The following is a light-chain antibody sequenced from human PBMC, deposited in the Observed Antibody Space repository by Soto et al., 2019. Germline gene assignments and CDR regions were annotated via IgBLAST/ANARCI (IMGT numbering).Light chain of an antibody. CDR3: QQTYDTPRA. CDR2: AAS. J-gene: IGKJ1*01. V-gene: IGKV1-39*01. CDR1: QRITSY. Sequence: DIQMTQSPSSLSASVGDRVTITCRASQRITSYLNWYQQKPGKAPKLLIYAASNLESGVPSRFSGGGSGTDFTLTISSLQPEDFATYYCQQTYDTPRAFGQGTKVEI.